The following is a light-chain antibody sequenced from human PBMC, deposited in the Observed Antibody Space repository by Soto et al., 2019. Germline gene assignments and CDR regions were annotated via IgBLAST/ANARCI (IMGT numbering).Light chain of an antibody. Sequence: SALTQPRSVSGSPGQSVAISCTGTSSDVGGHSYVSWYQHHPGKAPKLIIYDFTKRPSGVPDRLSGSKSGNTASLTISGLQAEDEGDYYCCSYAGSYVVFGGGTKLTVL. V-gene: IGLV2-11*01. CDR3: CSYAGSYVV. CDR1: SSDVGGHSY. CDR2: DFT. J-gene: IGLJ2*01.